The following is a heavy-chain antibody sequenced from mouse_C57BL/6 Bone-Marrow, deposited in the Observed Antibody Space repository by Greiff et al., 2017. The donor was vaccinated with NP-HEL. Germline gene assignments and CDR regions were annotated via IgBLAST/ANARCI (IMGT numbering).Heavy chain of an antibody. CDR3: ARGIYYYGSPYFGY. CDR1: GYTFTSYW. J-gene: IGHJ2*01. V-gene: IGHV1-55*01. D-gene: IGHD1-1*01. Sequence: QVQLQQSGPVLVKPGASVKMSCKASGYTFTSYWITWVKQRPGQGLEWIGDIYPGSGSTNYNEKFKSKATLTVDTSSSTAYMQLSSLTSEDSAVYYCARGIYYYGSPYFGYWGQGTTLTVSS. CDR2: IYPGSGST.